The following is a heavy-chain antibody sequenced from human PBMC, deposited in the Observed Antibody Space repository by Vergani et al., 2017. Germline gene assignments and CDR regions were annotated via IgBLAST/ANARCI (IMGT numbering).Heavy chain of an antibody. CDR1: GFTFCSYA. Sequence: EVQLLESGGGLLQPGGSLRLSCAASGFTFCSYAMSWVRQAPGKGLEWVSAISGSGGSTYYADSMKGRFTISRDNSKNTLYLQMNSLRAEDTAVYYCAKDAVAYYYDSSGYYSYYYYYGMDVWGQGTTVTVSS. J-gene: IGHJ6*02. D-gene: IGHD3-22*01. CDR3: AKDAVAYYYDSSGYYSYYYYYGMDV. CDR2: ISGSGGST. V-gene: IGHV3-23*01.